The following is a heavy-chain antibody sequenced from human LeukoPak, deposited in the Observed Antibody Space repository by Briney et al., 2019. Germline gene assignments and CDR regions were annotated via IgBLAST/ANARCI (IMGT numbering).Heavy chain of an antibody. CDR1: GFTLDDYG. Sequence: GGSLRLSCVASGFTLDDYGMSWVRQAPGKGLEWVSGIIWNGGSTAYADSLKGRFTISRDNAKNSLYLQMNSLRAVDTALYYCARWGDSSGYLDYWGQGTLVTVSS. D-gene: IGHD3-22*01. CDR3: ARWGDSSGYLDY. J-gene: IGHJ4*02. CDR2: IIWNGGST. V-gene: IGHV3-20*04.